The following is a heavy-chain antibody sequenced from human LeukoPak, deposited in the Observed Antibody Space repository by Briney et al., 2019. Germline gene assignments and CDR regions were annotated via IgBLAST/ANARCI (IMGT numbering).Heavy chain of an antibody. V-gene: IGHV3-9*01. J-gene: IGHJ3*02. D-gene: IGHD3-22*01. CDR3: AKDIWARYDSSGWDSAFDI. CDR1: GFTFDDYA. Sequence: TGGSLRLSCAASGFTFDDYAMHWVRQAPGKGLEWVSGISWNSGSIGYADSVKGRFTISRDNAKNSLYLQMNSLRAEDTALYYCAKDIWARYDSSGWDSAFDIWGQGTMVTVSS. CDR2: ISWNSGSI.